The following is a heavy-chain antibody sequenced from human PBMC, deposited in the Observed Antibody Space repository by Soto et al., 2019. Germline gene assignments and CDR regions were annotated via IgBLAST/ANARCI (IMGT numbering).Heavy chain of an antibody. Sequence: GGSLRLSCAASGFTFRNYAVHWVRQAPGKGLEWVAVISRDGSHKYYLDSVKGRFTISRDNSKDTVNLLMNSLRDDDSAMYYCSFSRNSAVPDSFYFWGQGTLVPVSS. CDR3: SFSRNSAVPDSFYF. CDR1: GFTFRNYA. CDR2: ISRDGSHK. V-gene: IGHV3-30*04. J-gene: IGHJ4*02. D-gene: IGHD1-26*01.